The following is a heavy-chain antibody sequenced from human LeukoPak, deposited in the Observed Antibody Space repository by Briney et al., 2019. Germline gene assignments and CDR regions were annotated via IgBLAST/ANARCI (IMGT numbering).Heavy chain of an antibody. D-gene: IGHD6-13*01. CDR1: GYTFTSYY. V-gene: IGHV1-46*01. J-gene: IGHJ6*02. CDR2: ISPSGGST. CDR3: ASLVPPGYSSSWADLYYYYYGMDV. Sequence: ASVKVSCKASGYTFTSYYMHWVRQAPGQGLEWMGIISPSGGSTSYAQKFQGRVTMTRDTSTSTVYMELSSLRSEDTAVYYCASLVPPGYSSSWADLYYYYYGMDVWGQGTTVTVSS.